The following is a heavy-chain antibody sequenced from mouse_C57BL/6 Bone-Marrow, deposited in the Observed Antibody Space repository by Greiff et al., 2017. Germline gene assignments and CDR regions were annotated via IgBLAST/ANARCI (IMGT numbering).Heavy chain of an antibody. V-gene: IGHV1-82*01. CDR2: IYPGDGDT. CDR3: APYDGYFYFDY. J-gene: IGHJ2*01. Sequence: VKLVESGPELVKPGASVKISCKASGYAFSSSWLNWVKQRPGKGLEWIGRIYPGDGDTNYNGKFKGKATLTADKSSSTAYMQLSSLTSEDSAVYFCAPYDGYFYFDYWGQGTTLTVSS. CDR1: GYAFSSSW. D-gene: IGHD2-3*01.